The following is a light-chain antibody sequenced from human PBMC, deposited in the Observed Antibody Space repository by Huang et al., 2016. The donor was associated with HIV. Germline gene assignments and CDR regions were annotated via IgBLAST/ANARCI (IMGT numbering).Light chain of an antibody. Sequence: DIVMTQSPDSLTVFLGERATIDCKSSQSIFYRSKNKNYLSWYQHKRGQPPKLLIYCASTREAGVPDRFSGSGSGTDFTLTISSPQAEDVAIYYCQQYYYTPLTFGQGTKLEIK. J-gene: IGKJ2*01. V-gene: IGKV4-1*01. CDR3: QQYYYTPLT. CDR1: QSIFYRSKNKNY. CDR2: CAS.